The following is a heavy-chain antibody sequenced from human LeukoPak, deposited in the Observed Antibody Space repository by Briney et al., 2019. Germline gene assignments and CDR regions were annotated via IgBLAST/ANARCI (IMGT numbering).Heavy chain of an antibody. J-gene: IGHJ4*02. CDR1: GFTFSYYS. V-gene: IGHV3-48*02. D-gene: IGHD1-14*01. CDR3: ARDWDENLDY. Sequence: GGSLRLSCAASGFTFSYYSMNWVRQAPGKGLEWVSYISSSSSTIHYADSVKGRFTISRDNAQNSLYLQMNSLRDEDTAVYYCARDWDENLDYWGQGTLVTVSS. CDR2: ISSSSSTI.